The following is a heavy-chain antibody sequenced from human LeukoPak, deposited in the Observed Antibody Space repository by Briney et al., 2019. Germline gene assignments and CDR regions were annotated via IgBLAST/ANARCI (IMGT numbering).Heavy chain of an antibody. CDR2: IYPGDSNT. CDR1: GYSFTTYW. Sequence: GESLKISCKGSGYSFTTYWIGWVRQMPGKGLEWMGIIYPGDSNTTYSPSFQGQVTISADKSISTAYLQWSSLKASDTAMYYCARLLDILTGNSFDPWGQGTLVTVSS. D-gene: IGHD3-9*01. J-gene: IGHJ5*02. V-gene: IGHV5-51*01. CDR3: ARLLDILTGNSFDP.